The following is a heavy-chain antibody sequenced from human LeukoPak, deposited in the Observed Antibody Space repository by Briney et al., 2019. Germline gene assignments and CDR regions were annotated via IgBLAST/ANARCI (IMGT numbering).Heavy chain of an antibody. D-gene: IGHD6-19*01. Sequence: SETLSLTCSISGGSISSYYWSWIRQPPGKGLEWIGNIDYSGSTIYNPALKSRVTMSVDTSKNQFSLNLTSVTAADTAVYYCAREGKLTGYFGGLGFSYWGQGTLVTVSS. CDR2: IDYSGST. CDR1: GGSISSYY. V-gene: IGHV4-59*01. J-gene: IGHJ4*02. CDR3: AREGKLTGYFGGLGFSY.